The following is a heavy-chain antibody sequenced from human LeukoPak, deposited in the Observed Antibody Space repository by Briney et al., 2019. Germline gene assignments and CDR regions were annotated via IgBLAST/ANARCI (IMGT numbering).Heavy chain of an antibody. D-gene: IGHD3-3*01. CDR2: IYYSGNS. Sequence: SETLSLTCTASGDSISSYYWSWIRQPPGKGLEWIAYIYYSGNSNYNPSLKSRVTISVDTSKNQFSLRLTSVTAADTAVYYCARLRGAFDIWGQGTMVTVSS. CDR3: ARLRGAFDI. CDR1: GDSISSYY. V-gene: IGHV4-59*01. J-gene: IGHJ3*02.